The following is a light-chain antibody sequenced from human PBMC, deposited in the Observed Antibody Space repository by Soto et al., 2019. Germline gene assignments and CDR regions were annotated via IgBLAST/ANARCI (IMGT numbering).Light chain of an antibody. J-gene: IGKJ1*01. Sequence: EIVLTQSPGTLSLFPGERATLSCRASQSISSNYLAWYQHKPGQAPRLLIHGASNRATGIPNRFSGAGSGTDFTLTLSRIEPEAFAVYYCHQYGSAPAWTFGQGTKVEIK. CDR3: HQYGSAPAWT. CDR2: GAS. CDR1: QSISSNY. V-gene: IGKV3-20*01.